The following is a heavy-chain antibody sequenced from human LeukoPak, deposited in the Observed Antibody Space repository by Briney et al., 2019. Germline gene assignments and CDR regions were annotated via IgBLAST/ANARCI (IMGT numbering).Heavy chain of an antibody. CDR2: ISDKGGST. CDR3: VKGARAMATRNFDY. J-gene: IGHJ4*02. CDR1: GFTFSSYA. Sequence: GGSLRLSCSASGFTFSSYAMHWVRQAPGKGLEYGSVISDKGGSTYYADSVKGRFTISRDNSKNTLYLQMSSLRAEDTAVYYCVKGARAMATRNFDYWGQGTLVTVSS. V-gene: IGHV3-64D*06. D-gene: IGHD5-24*01.